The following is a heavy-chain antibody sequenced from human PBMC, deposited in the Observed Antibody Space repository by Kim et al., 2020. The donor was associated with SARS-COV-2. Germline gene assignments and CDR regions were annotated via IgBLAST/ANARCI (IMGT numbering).Heavy chain of an antibody. D-gene: IGHD1-26*01. CDR3: ARNGGSSLYYFDY. Sequence: YAQQFQGRGTMTRETSTSTVYMELSSLRSDDTAVYYCARNGGSSLYYFDYWGQGTLVTVSS. V-gene: IGHV1-46*01. J-gene: IGHJ4*02.